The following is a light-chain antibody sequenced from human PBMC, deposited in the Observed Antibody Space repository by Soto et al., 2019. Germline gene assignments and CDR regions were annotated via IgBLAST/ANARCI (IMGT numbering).Light chain of an antibody. V-gene: IGLV2-14*03. CDR1: SSVVGAYDY. Sequence: QSALTQPASVSGSPGQSITISCTGTSSVVGAYDYVSWYQQHPDKAPKLMIYEVSNRPSGVSNRFSGSKSVNTATLTISGLQADDEADYYSTSYTSSSTRVFRTGTKLNVL. CDR3: TSYTSSSTRV. CDR2: EVS. J-gene: IGLJ1*01.